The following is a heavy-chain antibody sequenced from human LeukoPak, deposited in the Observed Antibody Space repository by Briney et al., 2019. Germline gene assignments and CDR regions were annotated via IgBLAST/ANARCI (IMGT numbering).Heavy chain of an antibody. Sequence: SVKVSCKASGGTFSSYAISWVRQPPGQGLEWMGGIIPIFGTANYAQKFQGRVTITTDESTSTAYMELSSLRTEDTAVYYCARGGVPYYYYYMDVWGKGTTVTVSS. CDR3: ARGGVPYYYYYMDV. CDR1: GGTFSSYA. V-gene: IGHV1-69*05. D-gene: IGHD3-10*01. CDR2: IIPIFGTA. J-gene: IGHJ6*03.